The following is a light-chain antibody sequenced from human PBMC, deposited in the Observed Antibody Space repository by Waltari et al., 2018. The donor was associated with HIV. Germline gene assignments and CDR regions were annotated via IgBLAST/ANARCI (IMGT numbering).Light chain of an antibody. J-gene: IGLJ3*02. CDR2: RNN. V-gene: IGLV1-47*01. Sequence: QSVLTQPPSASGTPGQRVTVSCSGGSSTIGIHFVSWYQQVAGTTPNLLIFRNNRRPAGGPGRCSGSRSGTSASLSISGLRPEDESDYYCETWDDSAGGSWVFGGGTKVTVL. CDR3: ETWDDSAGGSWV. CDR1: SSTIGIHF.